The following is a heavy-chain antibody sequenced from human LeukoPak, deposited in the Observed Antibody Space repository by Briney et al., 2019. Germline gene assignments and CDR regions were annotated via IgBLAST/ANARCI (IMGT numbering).Heavy chain of an antibody. Sequence: PGGSLRLSCAASGFTFSSYAMHWVRQAPGKGLEWVAIISYDGSKKYYADSVKGRFTISRDNSKNTLYLQMNSLRAEDTAVYYCAKIGYDFWSGPFDPWGQGTLVTVSS. CDR3: AKIGYDFWSGPFDP. D-gene: IGHD3-3*01. V-gene: IGHV3-30-3*02. CDR2: ISYDGSKK. J-gene: IGHJ5*02. CDR1: GFTFSSYA.